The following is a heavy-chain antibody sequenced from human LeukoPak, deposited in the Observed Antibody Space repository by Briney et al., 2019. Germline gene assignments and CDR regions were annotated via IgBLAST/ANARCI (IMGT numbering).Heavy chain of an antibody. CDR3: ARDYYDSSGYLYDAFDI. CDR1: GGSISSSSYY. Sequence: SETLSLTCTVSGGSISSSSYYWGWIRQPPGKGLEWIGSIYYSGSTYYNPSLKSRVTISVDTSKNQFSLKLSSVTAADTAVYYCARDYYDSSGYLYDAFDIWGQGTMVTVSS. D-gene: IGHD3-22*01. J-gene: IGHJ3*02. V-gene: IGHV4-39*07. CDR2: IYYSGST.